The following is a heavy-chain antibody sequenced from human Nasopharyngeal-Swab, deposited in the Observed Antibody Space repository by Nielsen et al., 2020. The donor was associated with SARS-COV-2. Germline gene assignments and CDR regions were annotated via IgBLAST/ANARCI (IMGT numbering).Heavy chain of an antibody. D-gene: IGHD2-15*01. Sequence: GGSLRLSCKGSGYSFTGSCISWGRHMHGEGLEWMGMIDTSDSFTEYSPSFQGHVTISADKTINTAYLQWSSLRAWDPAMYYCSRLSRWYSDNHYYMDVWGKGTMVTVSS. V-gene: IGHV5-10-1*01. J-gene: IGHJ6*03. CDR3: SRLSRWYSDNHYYMDV. CDR1: GYSFTGSC. CDR2: IDTSDSFT.